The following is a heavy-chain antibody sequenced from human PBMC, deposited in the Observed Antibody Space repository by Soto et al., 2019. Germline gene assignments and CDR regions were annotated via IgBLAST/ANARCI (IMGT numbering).Heavy chain of an antibody. CDR1: GGTFSGYA. J-gene: IGHJ4*02. V-gene: IGHV1-69*01. CDR2: FVPLFGST. CDR3: ATPSLGTSSPPYFDN. Sequence: QVQLVQSGAEVKKPGSSVKVSCQASGGTFSGYALTWVRQAPGQGLEWMGEFVPLFGSTNYAQKFAGRITIIADESTRKGYMELSTLRSEDTAVYYRATPSLGTSSPPYFDNWGQGTLVTVSS.